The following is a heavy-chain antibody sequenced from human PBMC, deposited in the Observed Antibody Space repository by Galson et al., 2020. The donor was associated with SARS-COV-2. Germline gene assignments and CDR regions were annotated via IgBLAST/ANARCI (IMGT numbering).Heavy chain of an antibody. CDR1: GYIFTGYA. Sequence: ASVKVSCKASGYIFTGYAMNWVRQAPGQGLEWVGWINTYTGNPSYAQGFTGRFVLSLDTSVDTAYLQIITLKAEDSAIYYCARDTDGAGRLDYWGQGTLVTVSS. D-gene: IGHD1-26*01. CDR3: ARDTDGAGRLDY. V-gene: IGHV7-4-1*02. CDR2: INTYTGNP. J-gene: IGHJ4*02.